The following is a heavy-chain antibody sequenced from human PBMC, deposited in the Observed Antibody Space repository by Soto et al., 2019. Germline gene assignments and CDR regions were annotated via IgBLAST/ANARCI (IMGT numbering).Heavy chain of an antibody. CDR2: IWFDGTNK. CDR1: GFTFGSYG. V-gene: IGHV3-33*01. J-gene: IGHJ6*02. CDR3: ARADQYDYGSGLTTYHARDV. Sequence: GGSLRLSCVASGFTFGSYGMHWVRQAPGKGLEWVALIWFDGTNKYYADSVKGRFSISRDNYRNTLYVEMNNLAADDTAVYYCARADQYDYGSGLTTYHARDVWGQGTTVTVSS. D-gene: IGHD3-3*01.